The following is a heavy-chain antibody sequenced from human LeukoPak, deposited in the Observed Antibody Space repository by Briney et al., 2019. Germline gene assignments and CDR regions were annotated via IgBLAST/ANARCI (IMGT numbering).Heavy chain of an antibody. CDR1: GGSISSGDYY. J-gene: IGHJ5*02. D-gene: IGHD2-2*01. CDR2: IYYSGST. CDR3: ARGEVVPAAVT. Sequence: PSQTLSLTCTVSGGSISSGDYYWSWIRQPPGKGLEWIGYIYYSGSTYYNPSLKSRVTISVDTSKSQFSLKLSSVTAAATAVYYCARGEVVPAAVTWGQGTLVTVSS. V-gene: IGHV4-30-4*08.